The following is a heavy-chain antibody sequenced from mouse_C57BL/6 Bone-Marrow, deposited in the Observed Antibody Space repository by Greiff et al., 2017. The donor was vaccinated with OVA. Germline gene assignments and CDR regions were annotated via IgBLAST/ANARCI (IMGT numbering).Heavy chain of an antibody. CDR2: IRLKSDNYAT. CDR1: GFTFSNYW. J-gene: IGHJ3*01. D-gene: IGHD2-5*01. Sequence: EVQGVESGGGLVQPGGSMKLSCVASGFTFSNYWMNWVRQSPEKGLEWVAQIRLKSDNYATHYAESVKGRFTISRDDSKSCVYLQMNHSRAEDTGIYYCTGLRPAYYSNYGFAYWGQGTLVTVSA. CDR3: TGLRPAYYSNYGFAY. V-gene: IGHV6-3*01.